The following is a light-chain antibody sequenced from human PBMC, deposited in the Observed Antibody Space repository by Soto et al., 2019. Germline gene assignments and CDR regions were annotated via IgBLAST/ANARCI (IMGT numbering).Light chain of an antibody. CDR3: QQYGSSPT. CDR2: GAS. J-gene: IGKJ4*01. CDR1: PSVSGTN. Sequence: EIVLTQSPGTLSLSPGERATLSCRASPSVSGTNLAWYQQKPGQAPRLVIYGASSRATGIPDRFSGSGSGTDFTLTISRLEPADLAVYYCQQYGSSPTFGGGTKVDIK. V-gene: IGKV3-20*01.